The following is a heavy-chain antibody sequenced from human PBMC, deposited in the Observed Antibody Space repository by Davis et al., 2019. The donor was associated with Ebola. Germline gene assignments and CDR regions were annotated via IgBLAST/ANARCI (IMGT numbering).Heavy chain of an antibody. Sequence: ASVKVSCKASGYTFTGYYMHWVRQAPGQGLEWMGWINPNSGGTNYAQKFQGRVTITADKSTSTAYMELSSLRSEDTAVYYCARDLGRAVAPGDYWGQGTLVTVSS. CDR3: ARDLGRAVAPGDY. V-gene: IGHV1-2*02. CDR1: GYTFTGYY. CDR2: INPNSGGT. D-gene: IGHD6-19*01. J-gene: IGHJ4*02.